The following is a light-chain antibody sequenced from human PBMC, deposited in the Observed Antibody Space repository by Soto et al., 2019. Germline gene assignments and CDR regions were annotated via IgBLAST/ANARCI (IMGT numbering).Light chain of an antibody. CDR3: QQYGSSGT. CDR2: GAS. V-gene: IGKV3-20*01. CDR1: QSVSNNY. J-gene: IGKJ1*01. Sequence: EIVLTQSPGTLSPSPGDRATLXCRASQSVSNNYLAWYQQKPGQAPRLLIYGASNRATGIPDRFSGSGSGTDFTLTISRLEPEDFAVYYCQQYGSSGTFGQGTKVDIK.